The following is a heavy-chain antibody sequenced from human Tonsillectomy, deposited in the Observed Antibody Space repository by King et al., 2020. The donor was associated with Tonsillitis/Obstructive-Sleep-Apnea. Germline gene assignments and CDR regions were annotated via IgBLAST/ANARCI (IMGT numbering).Heavy chain of an antibody. D-gene: IGHD3-22*01. CDR3: ARVAYYYDSSGPLDY. CDR2: INPNSGGT. CDR1: GYTFTGYY. Sequence: VQLVESGAEVKKPGASVKVSCKASGYTFTGYYMHWVRQAPGQGLEWMGWINPNSGGTNYAQQFQGRVTMTRDTSISAAYMELSRLRSDDTAVYYGARVAYYYDSSGPLDYWGQGPLVTVSS. J-gene: IGHJ4*02. V-gene: IGHV1-2*02.